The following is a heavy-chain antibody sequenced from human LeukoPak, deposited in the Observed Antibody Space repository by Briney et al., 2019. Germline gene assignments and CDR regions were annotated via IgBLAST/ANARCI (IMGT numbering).Heavy chain of an antibody. V-gene: IGHV3-30*18. D-gene: IGHD4/OR15-4a*01. CDR2: VSYDGNNK. CDR1: GFAFSTYG. CDR3: AKDVCHYGASECNFDS. Sequence: GGSLRLSCAASGFAFSTYGMHWVRQAPGKGLEWAAVVSYDGNNKYYADSVKGRFTISRDNSKNTLYLQMNSPRAEDTAVYYCAKDVCHYGASECNFDSWGQGTLVTVSS. J-gene: IGHJ4*02.